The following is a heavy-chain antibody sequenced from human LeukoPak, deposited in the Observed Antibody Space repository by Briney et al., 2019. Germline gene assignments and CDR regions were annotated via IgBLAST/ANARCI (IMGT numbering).Heavy chain of an antibody. CDR3: AKVGTDTATFGGVVLLPLEWEDL. V-gene: IGHV3-11*01. CDR2: ISTSSSGI. Sequence: GVSLRLSCAASGFTFSDSYMSWIRQAPGKGLEYISYISTSSSGIYYAESVKGRFTISRDNAKNSVYLQMNSLRPDDTAVYYCAKVGTDTATFGGVVLLPLEWEDLWGQGTLVTVSS. D-gene: IGHD3-16*01. CDR1: GFTFSDSY. J-gene: IGHJ5*02.